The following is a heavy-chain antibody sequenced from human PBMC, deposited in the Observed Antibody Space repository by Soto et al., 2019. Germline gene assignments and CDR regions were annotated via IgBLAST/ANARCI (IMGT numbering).Heavy chain of an antibody. V-gene: IGHV3-21*02. CDR1: GFTFSSYS. J-gene: IGHJ6*02. Sequence: EVQLVESGGGLVKPGGSLRLSCAASGFTFSSYSMNWVRQAPGKGLEWVSSISGGSSYIYYADSVRGRFTISRDNAKNSLYLQMNSRRAEDTAVYYCARGKGMDVWGQGTTVTVSS. CDR2: ISGGSSYI. CDR3: ARGKGMDV.